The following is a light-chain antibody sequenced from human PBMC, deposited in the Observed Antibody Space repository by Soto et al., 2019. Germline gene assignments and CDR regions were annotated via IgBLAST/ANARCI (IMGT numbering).Light chain of an antibody. V-gene: IGLV4-69*01. CDR3: QTWGTGIRV. Sequence: QPVLTQSPSASASPGASVKLTCTLSSGHSSYAIAWHQQQPEKGPRYLMKLNSDGSHRKGDGIPDRFSGSSSGAERYLTISSLQSEDEADYYCQTWGTGIRVFGGGTKLTVL. J-gene: IGLJ2*01. CDR1: SGHSSYA. CDR2: LNSDGSH.